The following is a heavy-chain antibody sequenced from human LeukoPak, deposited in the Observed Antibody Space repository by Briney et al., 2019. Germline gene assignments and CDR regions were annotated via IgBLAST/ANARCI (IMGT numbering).Heavy chain of an antibody. D-gene: IGHD3-16*01. CDR3: ARDGSEYYDYVWGSSLFDY. CDR1: GGSISSYY. CDR2: IYYSGST. Sequence: SETLSLTCTVSGGSISSYYWSWIRQPPGKGLEWIGSIYYSGSTYYNPSLKSRVTISVDTSKNQFSLKLSSVTAADTAVYYCARDGSEYYDYVWGSSLFDYWGQGTLVTVSS. V-gene: IGHV4-39*07. J-gene: IGHJ4*02.